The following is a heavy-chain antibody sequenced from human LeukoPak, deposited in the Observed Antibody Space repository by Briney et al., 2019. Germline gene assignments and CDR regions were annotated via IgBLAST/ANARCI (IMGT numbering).Heavy chain of an antibody. CDR1: GYTFAGYY. J-gene: IGHJ4*02. Sequence: ASVKVSCKASGYTFAGYYMHWVQQAPGQGLEWMGWINPNSGGTNYAQKFQGWVTMTRDTSISTAYMELSRLRSEDTAVYYCAAAPYYYDSSGYYQNDYWGQGTLVTVSS. D-gene: IGHD3-22*01. V-gene: IGHV1-2*04. CDR3: AAAPYYYDSSGYYQNDY. CDR2: INPNSGGT.